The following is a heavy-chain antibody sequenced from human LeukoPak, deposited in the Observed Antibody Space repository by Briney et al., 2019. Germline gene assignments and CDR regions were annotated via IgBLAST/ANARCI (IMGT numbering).Heavy chain of an antibody. CDR2: IYYSGST. V-gene: IGHV4-59*01. CDR3: ARASCSTSCYRPPHEACDI. J-gene: IGHJ3*02. D-gene: IGHD2-2*02. CDR1: GGSISSYY. Sequence: SETLSLTCTVSGGSISSYYWSWIRQPPGKGLEWIGHIYYSGSTNYNLSLKSRVTISVDTSKNQFSLKLSSVTAADTAVYYCARASCSTSCYRPPHEACDIWGQGTMVTVSS.